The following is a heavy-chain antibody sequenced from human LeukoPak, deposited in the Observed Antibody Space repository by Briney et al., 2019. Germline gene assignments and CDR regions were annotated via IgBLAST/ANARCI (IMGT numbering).Heavy chain of an antibody. J-gene: IGHJ4*02. Sequence: GGSLRLSCAASGFTFSSYAMNWVRQAPGKGLEWVSSISSSSSYIYYADSVKGRFTISRDNAKNSLYLQMNSLRAEDTAVYYCARDSPYYDYVWGSYRYHLDYWGQGTLVTVSS. CDR1: GFTFSSYA. CDR2: ISSSSSYI. CDR3: ARDSPYYDYVWGSYRYHLDY. V-gene: IGHV3-21*01. D-gene: IGHD3-16*02.